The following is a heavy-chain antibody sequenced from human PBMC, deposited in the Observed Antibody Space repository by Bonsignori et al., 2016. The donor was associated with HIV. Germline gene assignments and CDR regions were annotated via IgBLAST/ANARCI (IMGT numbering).Heavy chain of an antibody. CDR1: GGSINNYY. CDR3: ARDRGAGWEFDP. Sequence: SETLSLTCFVSGGSINNYYWSWIRQPAGKGLEWIGRMYTSGITNYNPSLKSRVTMSVDTSKKQFSLKLSSVTAADTAVYYCARDRGAGWEFDPWGRGILVTVSS. V-gene: IGHV4-4*07. J-gene: IGHJ5*02. CDR2: MYTSGIT. D-gene: IGHD1-1*01.